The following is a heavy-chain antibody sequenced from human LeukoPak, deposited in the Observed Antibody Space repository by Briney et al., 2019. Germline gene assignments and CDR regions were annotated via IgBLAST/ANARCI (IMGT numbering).Heavy chain of an antibody. J-gene: IGHJ2*01. CDR3: ARAVAGGKYFDL. CDR2: TYYRSKWSN. D-gene: IGHD4-23*01. CDR1: GDNVSSNNAA. V-gene: IGHV6-1*01. Sequence: SQTLSLTCAISGDNVSSNNAAWNWIRQSPSRGLEWLGTTYYRSKWSNDYAGSVKSRITINPDTSKNQFSLQVNSLTPKDTAVYYCARAVAGGKYFDLWGRGTLVTVSS.